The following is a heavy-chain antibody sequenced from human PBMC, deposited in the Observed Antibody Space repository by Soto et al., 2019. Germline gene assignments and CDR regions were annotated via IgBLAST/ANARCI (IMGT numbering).Heavy chain of an antibody. Sequence: QVQLQESGPGLVKPSETLSLTCTVSGGSISSYYWSWIRQPPGKGLEWIGYIYYSGSTNYNPSLKSRVTISVDTSKNQFSLQLSSVTAADTAVYYCAREGAGRGYYYYGMDVWGQGTTVTVSS. CDR2: IYYSGST. CDR3: AREGAGRGYYYYGMDV. CDR1: GGSISSYY. D-gene: IGHD3-10*01. V-gene: IGHV4-59*01. J-gene: IGHJ6*02.